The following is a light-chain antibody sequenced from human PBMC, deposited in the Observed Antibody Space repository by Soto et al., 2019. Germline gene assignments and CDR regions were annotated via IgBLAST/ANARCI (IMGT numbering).Light chain of an antibody. Sequence: QSVLTQPPSASGSPGQSVAISCTGTNSDVGGYNYVSWYQQHPGKAPKLMIYEVNKRPSGVPDRFSGSKSGNTASLTVSGLQADDEADYYCTSYAGSNTFVVYGGGTK. CDR3: TSYAGSNTFVV. V-gene: IGLV2-8*01. CDR2: EVN. CDR1: NSDVGGYNY. J-gene: IGLJ2*01.